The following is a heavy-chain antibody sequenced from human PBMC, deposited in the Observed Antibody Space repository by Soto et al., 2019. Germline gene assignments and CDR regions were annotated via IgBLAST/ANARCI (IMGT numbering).Heavy chain of an antibody. CDR3: AEDPRYSSGWFDAFDI. J-gene: IGHJ3*02. V-gene: IGHV1-58*02. Sequence: SVKVSCKASGFTFTSSAMQWVRQARGQRLEWIGWIVVGSGNTNYAQKFQERVTITRDMSTSTAYMELSSLRSEDTAVYYCAEDPRYSSGWFDAFDIWGQGTMVTVSS. D-gene: IGHD6-19*01. CDR2: IVVGSGNT. CDR1: GFTFTSSA.